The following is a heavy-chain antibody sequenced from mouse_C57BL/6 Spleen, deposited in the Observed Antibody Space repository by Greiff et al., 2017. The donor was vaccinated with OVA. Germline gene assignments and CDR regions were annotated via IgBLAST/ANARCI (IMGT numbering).Heavy chain of an antibody. CDR3: ARRGFHYYGSSYGYFDV. D-gene: IGHD1-1*01. J-gene: IGHJ1*03. CDR2: IYPGDGDT. CDR1: GYAFSSYW. V-gene: IGHV1-80*01. Sequence: QVQLQQSGAELVKPGASVKISCKASGYAFSSYWMNWVKQRPGKGLEWIGQIYPGDGDTNYNGKFKGKATLTADKSSSTAYMQLSSLTSEDSAVYFCARRGFHYYGSSYGYFDVWGTGTTVTVSS.